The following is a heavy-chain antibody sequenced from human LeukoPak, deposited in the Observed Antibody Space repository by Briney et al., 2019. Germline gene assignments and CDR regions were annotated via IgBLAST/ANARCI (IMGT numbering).Heavy chain of an antibody. D-gene: IGHD6-19*01. Sequence: QTGGSLRLSCAASGFTFSSYAMSWVRQAPGKGLDWVSAISGSGDSTYYADSVKGRFTISRDNSKNTLYLQMNRLRAEDTAIYYCAKDSRSSGWYNWFDPRGQGTLVTVSS. CDR3: AKDSRSSGWYNWFDP. J-gene: IGHJ5*02. CDR1: GFTFSSYA. CDR2: ISGSGDST. V-gene: IGHV3-23*01.